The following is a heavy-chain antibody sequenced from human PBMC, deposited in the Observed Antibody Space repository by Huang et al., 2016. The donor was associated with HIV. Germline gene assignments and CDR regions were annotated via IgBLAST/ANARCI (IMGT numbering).Heavy chain of an antibody. J-gene: IGHJ4*02. D-gene: IGHD3-3*01. CDR2: IRYDGSKY. V-gene: IGHV3-30*02. Sequence: QVPLVESGGGVVQPGGSLRLSCTASGFPFGSFGMHWGRQATGKGCEWVAFIRYDGSKYYDADSVRGRFTISRDNSKDTLYLQMNRLRPDDSAVYYCAKDLTYTFGRHFDYWGRGTLVTVSS. CDR1: GFPFGSFG. CDR3: AKDLTYTFGRHFDY.